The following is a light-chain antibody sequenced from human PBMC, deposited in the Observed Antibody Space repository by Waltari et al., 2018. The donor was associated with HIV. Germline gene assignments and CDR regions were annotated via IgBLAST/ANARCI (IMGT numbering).Light chain of an antibody. CDR2: NNN. Sequence: QSVLTQPPSASGTPGQRVTISCSGSSSNIGSNTVNWYQPLPGTAPKLLIYNNNQRPSGVPDRFSGSKSGSSASLAISGLQSEDEADYYCAAWDDSLNGVIFGGGTKLTVL. CDR1: SSNIGSNT. V-gene: IGLV1-44*01. CDR3: AAWDDSLNGVI. J-gene: IGLJ2*01.